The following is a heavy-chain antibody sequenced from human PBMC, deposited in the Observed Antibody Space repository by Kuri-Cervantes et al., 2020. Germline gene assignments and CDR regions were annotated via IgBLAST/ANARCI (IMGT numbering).Heavy chain of an antibody. CDR3: ARVGNAGGIAAAGGGVDV. V-gene: IGHV1-18*01. Sequence: ASVKVSCKASGYTFTSYGISWVRQAPGQGLEWMGWISAYNGNTNYAQKFQGRVTMTRDTSTSTVYMELSSLRSEDTAVYYCARVGNAGGIAAAGGGVDVWGQGTTVTVS. CDR2: ISAYNGNT. CDR1: GYTFTSYG. J-gene: IGHJ6*02. D-gene: IGHD6-13*01.